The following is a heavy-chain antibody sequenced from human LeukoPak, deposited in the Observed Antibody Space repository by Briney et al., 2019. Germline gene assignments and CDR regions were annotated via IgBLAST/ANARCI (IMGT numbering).Heavy chain of an antibody. J-gene: IGHJ4*02. CDR2: IDSDGNR. V-gene: IGHV3-53*01. CDR1: GFMFSRHW. D-gene: IGHD3-10*01. Sequence: GGSLRLSCAASGFMFSRHWMNWVRQAPGKGLEWVSLIDSDGNRYYADSVKGRFTISSDNSKNTLYLQVNSLRADDTAVYYCARDDYDSGSSDYWGQGTLVTVSS. CDR3: ARDDYDSGSSDY.